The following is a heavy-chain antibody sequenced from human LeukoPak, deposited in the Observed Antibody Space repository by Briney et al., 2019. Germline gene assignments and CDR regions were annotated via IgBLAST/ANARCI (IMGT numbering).Heavy chain of an antibody. D-gene: IGHD2-2*02. J-gene: IGHJ6*02. Sequence: SVKVSCKASGYTFTSYGITWVRQAPGQGLEWMGRIIPVVGVEHYAQKFQGRLTINADWSSSTAYMELSNLRSEDTAVYYCARVQAVGVPVAIDAYYDYGMDVWGQGTTVTVSS. CDR3: ARVQAVGVPVAIDAYYDYGMDV. CDR1: GYTFTSYG. CDR2: IIPVVGVE. V-gene: IGHV1-69*04.